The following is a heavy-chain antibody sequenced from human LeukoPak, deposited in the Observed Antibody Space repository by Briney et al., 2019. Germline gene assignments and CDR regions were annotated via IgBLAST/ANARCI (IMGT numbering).Heavy chain of an antibody. CDR3: ARGPNSNWSGLDF. Sequence: GSLRLSCTASGFSFSGHWMHWARQLPGKGLVWVSRISPTGSTTSYADSVKGRFTVSRDNAKNTLYLQVNNLRAEDTAVYYCARGPNSNWSGLDFWGQGTLLTVSP. D-gene: IGHD6-6*01. CDR2: ISPTGSTT. V-gene: IGHV3-74*01. J-gene: IGHJ4*02. CDR1: GFSFSGHW.